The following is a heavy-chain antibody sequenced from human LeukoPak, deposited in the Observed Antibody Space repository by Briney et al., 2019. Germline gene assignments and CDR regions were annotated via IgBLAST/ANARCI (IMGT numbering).Heavy chain of an antibody. J-gene: IGHJ4*02. CDR1: GYTFTDYG. CDR3: ARAGAAVTTHFDY. CDR2: ISAFNGNT. Sequence: ASVKVSCKASGYTFTDYGISWVRQAPGQGLEWTGWISAFNGNTNYAQKLQGRVTMTTDTSTSTAYMELRGLRSDDTAVYYCARAGAAVTTHFDYWGQGTLVTVSS. D-gene: IGHD4-17*01. V-gene: IGHV1-18*01.